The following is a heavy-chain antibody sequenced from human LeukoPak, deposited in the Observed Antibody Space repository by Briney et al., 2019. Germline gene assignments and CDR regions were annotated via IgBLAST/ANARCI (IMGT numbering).Heavy chain of an antibody. CDR1: GGSFSGYY. CDR2: INHSGST. Sequence: SETLSLTCAVCGGSFSGYYWSWIRQPPGKGLEWIGEINHSGSTNYNPSLKSRVTISVDTSKNQFSLKLSSVTAADTAVYYCARSGYYDSSTDAFDIWGQGTMVTVSS. J-gene: IGHJ3*02. CDR3: ARSGYYDSSTDAFDI. V-gene: IGHV4-34*01. D-gene: IGHD3-22*01.